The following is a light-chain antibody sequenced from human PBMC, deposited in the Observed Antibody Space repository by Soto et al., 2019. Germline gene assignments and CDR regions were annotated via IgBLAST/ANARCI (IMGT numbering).Light chain of an antibody. CDR2: DVS. J-gene: IGLJ2*01. V-gene: IGLV2-14*01. CDR3: SSYTSSSTRGV. CDR1: SSDVGGYNY. Sequence: QSALTQPASVSGSPGQSITISCTGTSSDVGGYNYVSWYQQHPGKAPKLMIYDVSNRPSGVSNRFSGSKSGNTASLTISGLQAEDEADYYCSSYTSSSTRGVFGGGTKVPS.